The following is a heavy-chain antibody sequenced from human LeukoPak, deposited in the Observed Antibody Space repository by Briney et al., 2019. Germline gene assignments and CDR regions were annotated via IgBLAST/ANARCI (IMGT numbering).Heavy chain of an antibody. CDR2: IYHSWHT. Sequence: SETLSLTCTVSGGSISSYYWSWIRQPPWKGLQWIAYIYHSWHTHYNPSLESRVTISVDTSRNQFSLKLSSVTAAATAVYYCARRGGVTFFDYWGQGTLVTVSP. CDR1: GGSISSYY. J-gene: IGHJ4*02. D-gene: IGHD2-8*01. CDR3: ARRGGVTFFDY. V-gene: IGHV4-59*08.